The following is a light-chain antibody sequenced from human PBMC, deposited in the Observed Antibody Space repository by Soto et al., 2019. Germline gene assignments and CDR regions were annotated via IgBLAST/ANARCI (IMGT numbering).Light chain of an antibody. Sequence: IELTQSPDTLSLSPGERATLSCRASQTVSSDYLAWYQQKPGQAPRLLIYGASTRATGIPDRFSGSGSGTDFTLTINSLQPDDSATYFCQQYNSYSYTFGQGTKLEIK. CDR2: GAS. CDR1: QTVSSDY. CDR3: QQYNSYSYT. V-gene: IGKV3-20*01. J-gene: IGKJ2*01.